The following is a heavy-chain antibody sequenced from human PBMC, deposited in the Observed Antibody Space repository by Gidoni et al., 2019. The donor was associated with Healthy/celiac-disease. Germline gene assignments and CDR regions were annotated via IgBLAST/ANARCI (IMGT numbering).Heavy chain of an antibody. CDR3: AKGLGYCSGGSCYSGEPDAFDI. J-gene: IGHJ3*02. D-gene: IGHD2-15*01. Sequence: EVQLVESGGGLVQPGGSLRLSCAASGFTFSSSAMSWVRQAPGKGLEWVSAISGSVGSTYYADSVKGRFTISRDNSKNTLYLQMNSLRAEDTAVYYCAKGLGYCSGGSCYSGEPDAFDIWGQGTMVTVSS. CDR2: ISGSVGST. CDR1: GFTFSSSA. V-gene: IGHV3-23*04.